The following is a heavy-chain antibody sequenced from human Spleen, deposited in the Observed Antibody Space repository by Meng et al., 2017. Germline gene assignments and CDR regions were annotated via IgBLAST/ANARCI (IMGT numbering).Heavy chain of an antibody. J-gene: IGHJ4*02. CDR3: ARDSSLTYYYGSGSYSPFDF. Sequence: ASVKVSCKASGYTFINYYMHWVRQAPGQGLEWLGVINPSGSGVTYAQKFQGRVTVTSDSSTNTVYMELSSLGSEDTAVYYCARDSSLTYYYGSGSYSPFDFWGQGSLVTVSS. CDR2: INPSGSGV. CDR1: GYTFINYY. V-gene: IGHV1-46*01. D-gene: IGHD3-10*01.